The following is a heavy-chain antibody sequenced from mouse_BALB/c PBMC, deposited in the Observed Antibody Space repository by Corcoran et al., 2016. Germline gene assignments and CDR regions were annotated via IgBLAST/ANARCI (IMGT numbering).Heavy chain of an antibody. CDR1: GYTFTNYG. CDR2: INTYTGEP. Sequence: QIQLVQSGPELKKPGETVKISCKASGYTFTNYGMNWVKKAPGKGLKWMGWINTYTGEPTYADDFKGRFAFSLETSASTAYLQINNLKNEDTATYFCARAGTGDYWGQGTTLTVSS. CDR3: ARAGTGDY. V-gene: IGHV9-3-1*01. J-gene: IGHJ2*01. D-gene: IGHD4-1*01.